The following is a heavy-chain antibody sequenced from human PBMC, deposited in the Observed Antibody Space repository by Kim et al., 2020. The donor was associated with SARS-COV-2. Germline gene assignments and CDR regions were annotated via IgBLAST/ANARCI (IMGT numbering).Heavy chain of an antibody. CDR3: ACAGNYDSSGHYF. CDR2: IFSDGRT. Sequence: GGSLRLSCAPSGFSVRNTYLSWVRQAPGKGLEWVSLIFSDGRTFSADSVTGRYTVSKDNSKDSLYLQMNSLGAEDTDVYSWACAGNYDSSGHYF. D-gene: IGHD3-22*01. CDR1: GFSVRNTY. V-gene: IGHV3-66*01. J-gene: IGHJ2*01.